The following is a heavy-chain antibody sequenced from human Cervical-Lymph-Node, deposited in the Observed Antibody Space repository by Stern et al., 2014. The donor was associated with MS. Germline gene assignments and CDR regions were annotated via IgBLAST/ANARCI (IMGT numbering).Heavy chain of an antibody. CDR1: GYTFTSYY. J-gene: IGHJ3*02. CDR2: ITPSGGSP. CDR3: ARGLVVRSTSHAFDI. D-gene: IGHD3-22*01. Sequence: VQLVQSGAEVKKPGASVKVSCKASGYTFTSYYMHWVRQAPGQGLEWVGIITPSGGSPSYAQKFQGRVPITRATATSTVYMELSSLRSEDPAVYCCARGLVVRSTSHAFDIWGQGTMVTVSS. V-gene: IGHV1-46*01.